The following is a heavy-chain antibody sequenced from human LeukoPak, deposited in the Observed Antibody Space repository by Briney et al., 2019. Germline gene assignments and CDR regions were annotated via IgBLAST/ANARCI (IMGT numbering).Heavy chain of an antibody. D-gene: IGHD4-17*01. CDR3: ARDTNPYGDYGEGSYYFDY. Sequence: ASVKVSCKASGGTFSSYAISWVRQAPGQGLEWMGGIIPIFGTANYAQKFQGRVTITADEPTSTAYMELSSLRSEDTAVYYCARDTNPYGDYGEGSYYFDYWGQGTLVTVSS. V-gene: IGHV1-69*13. J-gene: IGHJ4*02. CDR1: GGTFSSYA. CDR2: IIPIFGTA.